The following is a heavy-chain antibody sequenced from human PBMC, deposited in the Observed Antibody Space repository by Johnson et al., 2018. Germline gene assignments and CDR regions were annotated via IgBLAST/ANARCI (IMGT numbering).Heavy chain of an antibody. CDR3: ARGGLYGYTSVDI. CDR2: IRTKDYGGTT. CDR1: GFTFGFYA. V-gene: IGHV3-49*03. D-gene: IGHD1-1*01. Sequence: VQLVESGGGLVQPGRSLRLSCTSSGFTFGFYAMNWFRQAPGKGLEWVGFIRTKDYGGTTNYAASVKGRFTISKDDSKSIAYLQMNSLKTEDKAMYYCARGGLYGYTSVDIWGQGTKVTVSP. J-gene: IGHJ3*02.